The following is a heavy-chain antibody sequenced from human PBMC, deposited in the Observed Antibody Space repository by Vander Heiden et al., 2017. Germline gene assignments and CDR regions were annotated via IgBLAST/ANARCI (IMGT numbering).Heavy chain of an antibody. J-gene: IGHJ6*02. CDR2: ISGGGGST. CDR1: GFTFRSYA. D-gene: IGHD3-16*01. CDR3: AKGFGPYYYYGMDV. V-gene: IGHV3-23*01. Sequence: EVQLLASGGGLVQPGGSLRLPCAASGFTFRSYAMSWARQAPGKGLEWVSGISGGGGSTYYADSVKGRFTISRDNSKNTLYLQLNSLRAEDTAVYYCAKGFGPYYYYGMDVWGQGTTVTVSS.